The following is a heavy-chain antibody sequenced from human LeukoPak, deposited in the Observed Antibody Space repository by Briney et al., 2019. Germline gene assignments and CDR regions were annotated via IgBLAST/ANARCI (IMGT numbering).Heavy chain of an antibody. D-gene: IGHD3-10*01. V-gene: IGHV3-21*01. CDR3: AREDGSGSYSPLGYYYGMDV. CDR1: GFTFSSYS. Sequence: GSLRLSCAASGFTFSSYSMNWVRQAPGKGLEWVSSISSSSSYIYYADSVKGRFTISRDNAKNSLYLQMNSLRAEDTAVYYCAREDGSGSYSPLGYYYGMDVWGQGTTVTVSS. J-gene: IGHJ6*02. CDR2: ISSSSSYI.